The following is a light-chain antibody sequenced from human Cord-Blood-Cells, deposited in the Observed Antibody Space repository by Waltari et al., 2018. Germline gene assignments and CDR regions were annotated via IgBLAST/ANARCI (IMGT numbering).Light chain of an antibody. CDR1: SLRSYY. Sequence: SSELTQDPAVSVALGQTVRITCQGDSLRSYYASWYQQKPGQAPVLVIYGKNNRPSGIPDRFSGSSSGNTASLTSTGAQAEDEADYYCNSRDSSGIVFGGGTKLTVL. CDR3: NSRDSSGIV. V-gene: IGLV3-19*01. CDR2: GKN. J-gene: IGLJ3*02.